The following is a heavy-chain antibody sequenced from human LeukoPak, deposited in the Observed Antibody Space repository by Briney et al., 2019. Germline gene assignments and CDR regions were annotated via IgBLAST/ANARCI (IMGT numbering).Heavy chain of an antibody. CDR3: TRPTKYYYDSSGSYYYYYGMDV. CDR2: ISSSSSYI. Sequence: KPGGSLRLSCAASGFTFSSYSMNWVRQAPGKGLEWVSSISSSSSYIYYADSVKGRFTISRDNAKNSLYLQMNSLRAEDTAVYYCTRPTKYYYDSSGSYYYYYGMDVWGQGTTVTVSS. D-gene: IGHD3-22*01. V-gene: IGHV3-21*01. CDR1: GFTFSSYS. J-gene: IGHJ6*02.